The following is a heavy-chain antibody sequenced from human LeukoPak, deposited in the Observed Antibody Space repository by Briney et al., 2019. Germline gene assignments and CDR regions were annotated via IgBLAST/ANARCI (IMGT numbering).Heavy chain of an antibody. CDR1: GGTFSSYA. Sequence: ASVKVSCKASGGTFSSYAISWVRQAPGQGLEWMGGIIPIFGTANYAQKFQGRVTITADESTSTAYMELSSLRSEDTAVYYCARDYAYSSSWYQGRWFDPWGQGTLVTVS. CDR3: ARDYAYSSSWYQGRWFDP. D-gene: IGHD6-13*01. CDR2: IIPIFGTA. J-gene: IGHJ5*02. V-gene: IGHV1-69*13.